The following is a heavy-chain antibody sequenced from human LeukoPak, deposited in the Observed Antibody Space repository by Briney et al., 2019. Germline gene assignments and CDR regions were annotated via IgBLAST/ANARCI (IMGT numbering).Heavy chain of an antibody. D-gene: IGHD3-22*01. CDR1: GFTFNSYA. V-gene: IGHV3-23*01. Sequence: GGSLRLSWAASGFTFNSYAMSWVRQAPGKGLEWVSAISGSGGSTYYADSVKGRFTISRDNSKNTLYLQMNSLRAEDTAVYYCAKDLVTMIVVVISGEFDYWGQGTLVTVSS. CDR3: AKDLVTMIVVVISGEFDY. CDR2: ISGSGGST. J-gene: IGHJ4*02.